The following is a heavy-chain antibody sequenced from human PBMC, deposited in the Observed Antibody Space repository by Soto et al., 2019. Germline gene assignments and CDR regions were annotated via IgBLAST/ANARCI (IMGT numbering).Heavy chain of an antibody. Sequence: ASVKVSCKASGGTFSSFAISWVRQAPGQGLEWMGWIIPIFGTANYAQKFQGRVTITADKSTSTAYMELSSLRSEDTAVYYCARDSGTYYYGSGSYHWPFDYWGQGTLVTVSS. CDR3: ARDSGTYYYGSGSYHWPFDY. J-gene: IGHJ4*02. V-gene: IGHV1-69*06. D-gene: IGHD3-10*01. CDR2: IIPIFGTA. CDR1: GGTFSSFA.